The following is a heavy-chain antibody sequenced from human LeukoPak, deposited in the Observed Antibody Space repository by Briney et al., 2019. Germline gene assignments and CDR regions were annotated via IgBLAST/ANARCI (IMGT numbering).Heavy chain of an antibody. V-gene: IGHV4-39*01. Sequence: SETLSLTCTVSRSSISNTSYYWGWIRQPPGKGLEWIGSIYYTGATYYNPSLKRQVTISVDTSRNQFSLKLTSVTAADTAVYYCARHIVYVSGSYSFDFWGQGTLVTVSS. CDR1: RSSISNTSYY. D-gene: IGHD3-10*01. CDR2: IYYTGAT. J-gene: IGHJ4*02. CDR3: ARHIVYVSGSYSFDF.